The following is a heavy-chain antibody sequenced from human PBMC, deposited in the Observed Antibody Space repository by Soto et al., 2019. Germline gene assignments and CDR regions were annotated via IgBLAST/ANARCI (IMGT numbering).Heavy chain of an antibody. CDR2: IIPIFGTA. V-gene: IGHV1-69*13. J-gene: IGHJ6*02. CDR3: ARDSRIQLWLKYYYGMDV. CDR1: GGTFSSYA. D-gene: IGHD5-18*01. Sequence: APVKVSCKASGGTFSSYAISWVRQAPGQGLEWMGGIIPIFGTANYAQKFQGRVTITADESTSTAYMELSSLRSEDTAVYYCARDSRIQLWLKYYYGMDVWGQGTTVTVSS.